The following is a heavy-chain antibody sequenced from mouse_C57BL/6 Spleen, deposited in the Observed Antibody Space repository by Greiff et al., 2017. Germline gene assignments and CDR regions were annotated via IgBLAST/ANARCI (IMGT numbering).Heavy chain of an antibody. J-gene: IGHJ2*01. CDR3: ARSGATVVAPYFDY. Sequence: QVQLKQSGAELVRPGTSVKVSCKASGYAFTNYLIEWVKQRPGQGLEWIGVINPGSGGTNYNEKFKGKATLTADKSSSTAYMQLSSLTSEDSAVYFCARSGATVVAPYFDYWGQGTTLTVSS. V-gene: IGHV1-54*01. CDR2: INPGSGGT. D-gene: IGHD1-1*01. CDR1: GYAFTNYL.